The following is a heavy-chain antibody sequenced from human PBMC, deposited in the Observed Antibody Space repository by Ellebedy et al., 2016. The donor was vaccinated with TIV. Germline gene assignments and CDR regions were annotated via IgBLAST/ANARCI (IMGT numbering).Heavy chain of an antibody. V-gene: IGHV4-4*07. D-gene: IGHD6-19*01. CDR3: ARERGIAVTGTAGMDV. CDR1: GGSISSYY. CDR2: IYTSGST. J-gene: IGHJ6*02. Sequence: GSLRLSCTVSGGSISSYYWSWIRQPAGKGLEWIGRIYTSGSTNYNPSRKSRVTMSVDTSKNQFSLKLSSVTAADTAVYYCARERGIAVTGTAGMDVWGQGTTVTVSS.